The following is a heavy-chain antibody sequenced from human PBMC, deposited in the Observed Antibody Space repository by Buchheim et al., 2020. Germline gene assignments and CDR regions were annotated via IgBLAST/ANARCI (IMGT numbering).Heavy chain of an antibody. V-gene: IGHV1-8*01. CDR3: ARRTKSITMVQGVIYYYYGMDV. D-gene: IGHD3-10*01. CDR1: GYTFTSYD. J-gene: IGHJ6*02. Sequence: QVQLVQSGAEVKKPGASVKVSCKASGYTFTSYDINWVRQATGQGLEWMGWMNPNSGNTGYAQKFQGRVTMTRNTSISTAYMELSSLRSEDTAVYYCARRTKSITMVQGVIYYYYGMDVWGQGTT. CDR2: MNPNSGNT.